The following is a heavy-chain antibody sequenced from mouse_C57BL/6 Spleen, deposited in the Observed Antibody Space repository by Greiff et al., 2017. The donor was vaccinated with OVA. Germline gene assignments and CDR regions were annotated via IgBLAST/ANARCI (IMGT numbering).Heavy chain of an antibody. Sequence: EVKLVESGGDLVKPGGSLKLSCAASGFTFSSYGMSWVRQTPDKRLEWVATISSGGSYTYYPDSVKGRFTISRDNAKNTLYLQMSSLKSEDTAMNNCARHPSGSSFLDYWGQGTTLTVSS. D-gene: IGHD1-1*01. V-gene: IGHV5-6*02. CDR1: GFTFSSYG. CDR2: ISSGGSYT. CDR3: ARHPSGSSFLDY. J-gene: IGHJ2*01.